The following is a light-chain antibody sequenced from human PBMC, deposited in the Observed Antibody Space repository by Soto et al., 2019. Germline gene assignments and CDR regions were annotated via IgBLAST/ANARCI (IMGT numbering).Light chain of an antibody. V-gene: IGKV1-5*01. J-gene: IGKJ1*01. CDR3: QQYNPYSGT. CDR1: QSISTW. CDR2: DAS. Sequence: DIQMTQSPSTLSASVGDRVTITCRASQSISTWLAWYQQKPGKAPKLLIYDASSLERGVPLRFSGSGSGTEFTLTISSLQPDDFATYYCQQYNPYSGTFGRGTKVDIK.